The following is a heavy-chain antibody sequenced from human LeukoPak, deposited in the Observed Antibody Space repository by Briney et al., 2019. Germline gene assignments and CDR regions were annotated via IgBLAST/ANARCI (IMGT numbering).Heavy chain of an antibody. CDR2: ISGSGTPM. CDR1: GFTFSDYY. CDR3: ARDGHYDIWSGSFEGINY. V-gene: IGHV3-11*04. D-gene: IGHD3-3*01. Sequence: GGSLRLSCAASGFTFSDYYMSWIRQAPGKGLEWISYISGSGTPMSYADSVKGRFTISRDNAKNSLYLQMNSLRAEDTAVYYCARDGHYDIWSGSFEGINYWGQGTLVTVSS. J-gene: IGHJ4*02.